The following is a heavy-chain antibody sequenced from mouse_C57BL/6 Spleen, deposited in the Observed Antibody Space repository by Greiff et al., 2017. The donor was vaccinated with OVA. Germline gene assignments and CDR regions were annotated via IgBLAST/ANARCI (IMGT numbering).Heavy chain of an antibody. CDR1: GYTFTDYY. CDR3: ARSGYYGYEGDFDY. J-gene: IGHJ2*01. D-gene: IGHD2-2*01. Sequence: VQLQQSGPVLVKPGASVKMSCKASGYTFTDYYMNWVKQSHGKSLEWIGVINPYNGGTSYNQKFKGKATLTVDKSSSTAYMELNSLTSEDSAVYYCARSGYYGYEGDFDYWGQGTTLTVSS. CDR2: INPYNGGT. V-gene: IGHV1-19*01.